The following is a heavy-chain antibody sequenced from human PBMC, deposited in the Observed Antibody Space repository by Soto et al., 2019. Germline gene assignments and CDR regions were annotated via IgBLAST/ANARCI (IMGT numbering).Heavy chain of an antibody. CDR2: IDPSDSYT. D-gene: IGHD6-19*01. Sequence: GESLKISGKGSGYSFTSYWISWVRQMPGKGLEWMGRIDPSDSYTNYSPSFQGHVTISADKSISTAYLQWSSLKASDTAMYYCAREWVAVAGTDYYGMDVWGQGTTVTVSS. CDR1: GYSFTSYW. V-gene: IGHV5-10-1*01. J-gene: IGHJ6*02. CDR3: AREWVAVAGTDYYGMDV.